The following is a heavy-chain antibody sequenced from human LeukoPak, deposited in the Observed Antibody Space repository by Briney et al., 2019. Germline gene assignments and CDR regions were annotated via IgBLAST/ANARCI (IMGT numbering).Heavy chain of an antibody. D-gene: IGHD4-17*01. CDR3: ASYSTTVTTYGMDV. CDR1: GGSISSSNW. Sequence: PSGTLSLTCAVSGGSISSSNWWSWVRQPPGKGPEWIGEIYHSGSTNYNPSLKSRVTISVDKSKNQFSLKLSSVTAADTAVYYCASYSTTVTTYGMDVWGQGTTVTVSS. J-gene: IGHJ6*02. V-gene: IGHV4-4*02. CDR2: IYHSGST.